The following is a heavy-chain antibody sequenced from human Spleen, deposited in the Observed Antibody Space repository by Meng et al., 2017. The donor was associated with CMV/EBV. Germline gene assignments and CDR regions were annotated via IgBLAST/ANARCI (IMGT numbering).Heavy chain of an antibody. D-gene: IGHD3-3*01. J-gene: IGHJ4*02. CDR2: ISSGGTTI. CDR3: ARVPYYYDFWSGHDYYFDY. V-gene: IGHV3-48*03. Sequence: LSLTCAASGFTLSSYAMSWVRQAPGKGLEWISYISSGGTTIYYADSVRGRFTISRDNAENSLYLQMNSLRAEDTAIYYCARVPYYYDFWSGHDYYFDYWGQGTLVTVSS. CDR1: GFTLSSYA.